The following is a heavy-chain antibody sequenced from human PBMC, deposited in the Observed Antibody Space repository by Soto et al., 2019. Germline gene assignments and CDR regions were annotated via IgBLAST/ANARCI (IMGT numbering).Heavy chain of an antibody. J-gene: IGHJ6*02. CDR1: GFTFNDYY. CDR2: ISSSGNTI. V-gene: IGHV3-11*01. D-gene: IGHD3-3*01. Sequence: GGSLRLSCAASGFTFNDYYMSWIRQAPGKGLEWVSHISSSGNTIYYADSVKGRFTISRDNAKNSLYLQMNSLRAEDTAMCYCATDLYDFWSGYWSVWGQGTTVTVSS. CDR3: ATDLYDFWSGYWSV.